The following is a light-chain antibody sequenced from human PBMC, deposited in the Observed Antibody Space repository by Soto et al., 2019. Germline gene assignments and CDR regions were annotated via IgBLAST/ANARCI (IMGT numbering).Light chain of an antibody. CDR1: TGAVTSDYF. J-gene: IGLJ2*01. CDR2: SAT. CDR3: LLYYGGAVA. V-gene: IGLV7-43*01. Sequence: QTVVTQEPSLTVSPGGTVTLNCASSTGAVTSDYFPSWFQQKPGQAPKTLISSATNKQSWTPARFSGSLLGDKAALTLSGVQPEDEADYYCLLYYGGAVALGGGTKLTVL.